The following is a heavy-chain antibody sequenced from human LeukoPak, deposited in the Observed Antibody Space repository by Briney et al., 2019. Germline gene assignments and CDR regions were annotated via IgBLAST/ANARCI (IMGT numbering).Heavy chain of an antibody. CDR2: INPSGGST. Sequence: ASVKVSCKASGCTFTSYYMHWVRQAPGQGLEWMGIINPSGGSTSYAQKFQGRVTMTRDTSTSTVYMELSSLRSEDTAVYYCASFYGRDSYYYYYMDVWGKGTTVTVSS. J-gene: IGHJ6*03. V-gene: IGHV1-46*01. D-gene: IGHD2/OR15-2a*01. CDR1: GCTFTSYY. CDR3: ASFYGRDSYYYYYMDV.